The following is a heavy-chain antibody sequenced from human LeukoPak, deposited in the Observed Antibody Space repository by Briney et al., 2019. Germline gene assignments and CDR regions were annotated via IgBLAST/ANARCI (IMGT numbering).Heavy chain of an antibody. J-gene: IGHJ6*01. CDR3: ARDAEYYYGSGSYSSGVDV. Sequence: SETLSLTCTVSGGSINSAGYYWSWIRQHPGKGLEWIGCMYYSGTTYYNPSLKSRVIISVDMSKNQFSLKLSSVTAADTAVYYCARDAEYYYGSGSYSSGVDVWGQGTTVTVSS. V-gene: IGHV4-31*03. D-gene: IGHD3-10*01. CDR2: MYYSGTT. CDR1: GGSINSAGYY.